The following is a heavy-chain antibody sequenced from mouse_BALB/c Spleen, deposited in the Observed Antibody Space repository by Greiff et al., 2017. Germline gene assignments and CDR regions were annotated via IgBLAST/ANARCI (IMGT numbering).Heavy chain of an antibody. CDR1: GFTFSSYA. Sequence: EVQLVESGGGLVKPGGSLKLSCAASGFTFSSYAMSWVRQTPEKRLEWVASISSGGSTYYPDSVKGRFTISRDNARNILYLQMSSLRSEDTAMYYCARGHYGNYEGAMDYWGQGTSVTVSS. D-gene: IGHD2-1*01. CDR2: ISSGGST. CDR3: ARGHYGNYEGAMDY. J-gene: IGHJ4*01. V-gene: IGHV5-6-5*01.